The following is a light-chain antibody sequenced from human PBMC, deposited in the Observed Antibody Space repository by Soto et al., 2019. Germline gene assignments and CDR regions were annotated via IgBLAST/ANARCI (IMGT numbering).Light chain of an antibody. CDR3: QPYHKSPPWT. CDR1: QSVSSN. V-gene: IGKV3-15*01. Sequence: EIVMTQSPATLSVSPGERATLSCRASQSVSSNLAWYQQKPGQAPRLLIYGAATSATGIPTRFSGSGSGTEFTLTIRSLQSDDFAVYYWQPYHKSPPWTFGQGTKVAIK. CDR2: GAA. J-gene: IGKJ1*01.